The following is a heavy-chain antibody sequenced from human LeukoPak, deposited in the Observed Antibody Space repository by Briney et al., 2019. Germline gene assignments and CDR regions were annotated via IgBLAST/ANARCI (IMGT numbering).Heavy chain of an antibody. CDR3: ARVYYSGSYDYWYFDL. CDR2: IYHRGTT. V-gene: IGHV4-38-2*02. CDR1: GYSISSGYF. J-gene: IGHJ2*01. Sequence: SETLSLTCIVSGYSISSGYFWGWVRQPPGKDLEWIGSIYHRGTTHYNPSLKSRVSISLDGSKNQFSLKLSSVTAADTAVYYCARVYYSGSYDYWYFDLWGRGTPVTVSS. D-gene: IGHD1-26*01.